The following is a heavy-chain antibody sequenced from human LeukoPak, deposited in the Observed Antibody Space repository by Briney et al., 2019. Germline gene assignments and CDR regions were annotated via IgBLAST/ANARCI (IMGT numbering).Heavy chain of an antibody. CDR3: ARHLRPPTSGYDGPRSFYYYGMDV. CDR1: GYSFTSYW. CDR2: IYPGDSDT. V-gene: IGHV5-51*01. D-gene: IGHD5-12*01. Sequence: LGESLKISCKGSGYSFTSYWIGWVRQMPGKGLEWMGIIYPGDSDTRYSPSFQGQVTISADKSISTAYLQWSSLKASDTAMYYCARHLRPPTSGYDGPRSFYYYGMDVWGQGTTVTVSS. J-gene: IGHJ6*02.